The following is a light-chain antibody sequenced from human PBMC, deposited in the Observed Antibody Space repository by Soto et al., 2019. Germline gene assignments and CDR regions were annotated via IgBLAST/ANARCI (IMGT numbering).Light chain of an antibody. CDR3: QQSYSTPFT. J-gene: IGKJ3*01. CDR2: AAS. CDR1: QSIDTA. Sequence: DIQMTQSPSTLSASVGDRVTITCRASQSIDTALAWYQQKPGKAPKVLIYAASSLQGGVPSRFSGSGSGTDFTLTINSLQPEDFATYYCQQSYSTPFTFGPGTKVDIK. V-gene: IGKV1-39*01.